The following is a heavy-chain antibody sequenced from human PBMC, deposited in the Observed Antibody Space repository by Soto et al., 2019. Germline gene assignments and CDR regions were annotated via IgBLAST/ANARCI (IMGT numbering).Heavy chain of an antibody. D-gene: IGHD2-15*01. J-gene: IGHJ6*02. Sequence: QVQLVESGGGVVQPGRSLRLSCADSAFTFSGYGMHWVRHAPGKGLEWVAVISYDGSNKYYADSVKGRFTISRDNSKNTLYLQMNSLRAEDTAVYYCPKDHRARDRGWYYYAMDVWGQGTTVTVSS. V-gene: IGHV3-30*18. CDR1: AFTFSGYG. CDR2: ISYDGSNK. CDR3: PKDHRARDRGWYYYAMDV.